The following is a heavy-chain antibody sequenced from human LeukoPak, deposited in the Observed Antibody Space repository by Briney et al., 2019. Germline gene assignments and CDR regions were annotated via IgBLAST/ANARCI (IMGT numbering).Heavy chain of an antibody. Sequence: GGSLRLSCAASGFTVSSNYMSWVRQAPGKGLEWVSVIYSGGSTYYADSVKGRFTISRDNSKNTLYLQMNSLRAEDTAVYYCARDGPDSSGLLRGFDYWGQGTLVTVSS. CDR3: ARDGPDSSGLLRGFDY. D-gene: IGHD3-22*01. V-gene: IGHV3-53*01. CDR2: IYSGGST. CDR1: GFTVSSNY. J-gene: IGHJ4*02.